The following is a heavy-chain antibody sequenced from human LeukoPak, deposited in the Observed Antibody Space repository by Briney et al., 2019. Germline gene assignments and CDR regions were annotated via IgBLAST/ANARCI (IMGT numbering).Heavy chain of an antibody. Sequence: ASVKVSCKASGGTFSSYAISWVRQAPGQGLEWMGGIIPIFGTANYAQKFQGRVTITADESTSTAYMELSSLRSEDTAVYYCARVSVRGYSYGYLDYWGQGTLVTVSS. J-gene: IGHJ4*02. V-gene: IGHV1-69*13. CDR3: ARVSVRGYSYGYLDY. CDR1: GGTFSSYA. D-gene: IGHD5-18*01. CDR2: IIPIFGTA.